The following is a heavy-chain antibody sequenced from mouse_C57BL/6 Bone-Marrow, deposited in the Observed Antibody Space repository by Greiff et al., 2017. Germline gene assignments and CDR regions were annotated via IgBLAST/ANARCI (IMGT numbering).Heavy chain of an antibody. CDR1: GYTFTSYW. CDR3: ARGYCSPWYFDF. Sequence: QVQLQQPGPELVKPGASVKLSCKASGYTFTSYWMNWVKQRPGKGLEWIGNINPSNGGTNYNEQFKSKATLTVKKSSSTAYMQLSSLTSEDSAVYYCARGYCSPWYFDFWGTGTTVTVSS. D-gene: IGHD2-12*01. J-gene: IGHJ1*03. V-gene: IGHV1-53*01. CDR2: INPSNGGT.